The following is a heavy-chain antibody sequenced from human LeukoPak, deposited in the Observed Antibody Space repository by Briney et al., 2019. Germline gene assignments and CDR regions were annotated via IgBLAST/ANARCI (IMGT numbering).Heavy chain of an antibody. V-gene: IGHV4-34*01. CDR2: INHSGST. CDR3: ARGDYYYDSSGEFDY. Sequence: SETLSLTCAVYGGSFSGYYWSWIRQPPGKGLEWIGEINHSGSTNYNPSLKSRVTISVDTSKNQFSLKLSSVTAADTAVYYCARGDYYYDSSGEFDYWGQGTLVAVSS. D-gene: IGHD3-22*01. CDR1: GGSFSGYY. J-gene: IGHJ4*02.